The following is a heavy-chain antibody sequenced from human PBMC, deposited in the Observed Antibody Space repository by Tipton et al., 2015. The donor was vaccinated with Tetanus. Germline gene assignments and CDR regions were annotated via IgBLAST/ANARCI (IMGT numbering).Heavy chain of an antibody. CDR1: GYTFTGYY. D-gene: IGHD2-15*01. J-gene: IGHJ5*02. V-gene: IGHV1-2*02. CDR2: INPNSGGT. Sequence: QSGPEVKKPGASVKVSCKASGYTFTGYYMHWVRQAPGQGLEWMGWINPNSGGTNYAQKFQGRVTMTRDTSISTAYMELSRLRSDDTAVYYCARARVDIVVVVGAGWFDPWGQGTLVTVSS. CDR3: ARARVDIVVVVGAGWFDP.